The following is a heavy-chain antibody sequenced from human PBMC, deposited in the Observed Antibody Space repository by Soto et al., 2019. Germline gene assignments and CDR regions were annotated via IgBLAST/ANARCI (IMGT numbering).Heavy chain of an antibody. CDR1: GYTFTSYG. CDR3: ARDRGYGDLSTYGMDV. D-gene: IGHD4-17*01. CDR2: ISAYNGNT. Sequence: ASVKVSCKASGYTFTSYGISWVRQAPGQGLEWMGWISAYNGNTNYAQKLQGRVTMTTDTSTSTAYMELRSLRSDDTAVYYCARDRGYGDLSTYGMDVWGQETTVTVSS. J-gene: IGHJ6*02. V-gene: IGHV1-18*01.